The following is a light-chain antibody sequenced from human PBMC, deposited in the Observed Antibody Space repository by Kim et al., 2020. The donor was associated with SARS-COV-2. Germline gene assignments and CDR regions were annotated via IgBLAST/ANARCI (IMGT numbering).Light chain of an antibody. CDR3: YSPASSGNYVV. CDR1: ALAKNY. Sequence: HEQTARFTCSGDALAKNYAYWYQQKSGRAPVLVIYEDRRRLSGIPGRFSGSSSGTTATLTISGAQVGDEADYYCYSPASSGNYVVFGGGTQLTVL. CDR2: EDR. J-gene: IGLJ3*02. V-gene: IGLV3-10*01.